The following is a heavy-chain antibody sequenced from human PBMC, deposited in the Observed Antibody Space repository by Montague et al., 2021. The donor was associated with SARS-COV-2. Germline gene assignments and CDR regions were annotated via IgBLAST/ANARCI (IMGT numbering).Heavy chain of an antibody. CDR3: ARVAGSYYHDSSAYFDY. V-gene: IGHV4-34*01. Sequence: SETLSLACAVYGGSFSGYYWSWIRQPPGKGLEWIGEINQSGSTNXXPSLKSRVTLSVDTSKKQFSLKLSSLTAADTAVYYCARVAGSYYHDSSAYFDYWGQGSLVTVSS. CDR1: GGSFSGYY. CDR2: INQSGST. D-gene: IGHD3-22*01. J-gene: IGHJ4*02.